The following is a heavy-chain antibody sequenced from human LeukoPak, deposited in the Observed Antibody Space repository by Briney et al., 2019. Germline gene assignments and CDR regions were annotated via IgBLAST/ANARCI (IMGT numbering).Heavy chain of an antibody. D-gene: IGHD3-22*01. CDR3: ARDSLTNYYDSSGLIALDY. V-gene: IGHV1-3*01. Sequence: ASVKVSCKASGYTFTSYAMHWVRQAPGQRLEWMGWINAGNGNTKYSQKFQGRVTITRDTSASTAYMELSSLRSEDTAVYYCARDSLTNYYDSSGLIALDYWGQGTLVTVSS. CDR2: INAGNGNT. J-gene: IGHJ4*02. CDR1: GYTFTSYA.